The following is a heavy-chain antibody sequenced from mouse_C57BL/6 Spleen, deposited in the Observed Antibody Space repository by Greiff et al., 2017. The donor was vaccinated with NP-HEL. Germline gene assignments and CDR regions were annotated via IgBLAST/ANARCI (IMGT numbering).Heavy chain of an antibody. D-gene: IGHD1-1*01. V-gene: IGHV1-82*01. CDR3: ARRDGSSSYYFDY. J-gene: IGHJ2*01. CDR2: IYPGDGDT. Sequence: VQLQQSGPELVKPGASVKISCKASGYAFSSSWMNWVKQRPGKGLEWIGRIYPGDGDTNYNGKFKGKATLTADKSSSTAYMQLSSLTSEDSAVYFWARRDGSSSYYFDYWGQGTTLTVSS. CDR1: GYAFSSSW.